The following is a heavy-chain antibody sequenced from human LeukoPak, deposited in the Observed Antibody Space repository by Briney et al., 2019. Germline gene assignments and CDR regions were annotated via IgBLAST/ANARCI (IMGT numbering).Heavy chain of an antibody. CDR2: IRSSSSYI. D-gene: IGHD3-22*01. V-gene: IGHV3-21*01. J-gene: IGHJ4*02. CDR3: ARLYYDSSGSFAY. Sequence: PGGSLRLSCAASGFTFSSYSMNWVRQAPGKGLEWVSSIRSSSSYIYYADSVKGRFTISRDNAKNSLYLQMNSLRPEDTAVYYCARLYYDSSGSFAYWGQGTLVTVSS. CDR1: GFTFSSYS.